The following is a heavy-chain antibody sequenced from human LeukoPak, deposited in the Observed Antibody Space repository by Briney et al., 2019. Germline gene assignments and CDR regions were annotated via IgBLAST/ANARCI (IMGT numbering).Heavy chain of an antibody. Sequence: SETLSLTCTVSGGSISSSSYYWGWIRRPPGKGLEWIGSIYYSGSTYYNPSLKSRVTISVDTSKNQFSLKLSSVTAADTAVYYCARHRYRSGSDWIDPWGQGTLVTVSS. CDR2: IYYSGST. CDR3: ARHRYRSGSDWIDP. CDR1: GGSISSSSYY. D-gene: IGHD1-26*01. V-gene: IGHV4-39*01. J-gene: IGHJ5*02.